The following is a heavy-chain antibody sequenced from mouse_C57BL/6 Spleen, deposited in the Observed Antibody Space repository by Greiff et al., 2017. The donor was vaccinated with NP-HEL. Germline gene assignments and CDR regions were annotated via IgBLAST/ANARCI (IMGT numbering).Heavy chain of an antibody. J-gene: IGHJ4*01. Sequence: VQLQQSGPGLVQPSQSLSITCTVSGFSLTSYGVHWVRQSPGKGLEWLGVIWRGGSTDYNAAFISRLSITKDNSKSQVFFKMNSLQADDTAIYYCAKNNGYYGSSYVDYAMDYWGQGTSVTVSS. D-gene: IGHD1-1*01. V-gene: IGHV2-5*01. CDR2: IWRGGST. CDR1: GFSLTSYG. CDR3: AKNNGYYGSSYVDYAMDY.